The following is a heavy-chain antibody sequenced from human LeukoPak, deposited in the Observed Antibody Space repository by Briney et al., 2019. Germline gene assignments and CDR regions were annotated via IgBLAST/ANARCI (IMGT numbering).Heavy chain of an antibody. D-gene: IGHD3-3*01. J-gene: IGHJ4*02. V-gene: IGHV3-23*01. CDR3: AKAGPGYDFWSGYYFDY. CDR1: GFTFSSYA. Sequence: GGSLRLSCAASGFTFSSYAMSWVRLAPGKGLEWVSAISGSGGSTYYADSVKGRFTISRGNSKNTLYLQMNSLRAEDTAVYYCAKAGPGYDFWSGYYFDYWGQGTLVTVSS. CDR2: ISGSGGST.